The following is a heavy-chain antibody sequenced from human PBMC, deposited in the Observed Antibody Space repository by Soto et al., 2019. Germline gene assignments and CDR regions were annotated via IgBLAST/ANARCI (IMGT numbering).Heavy chain of an antibody. CDR2: INRNGSA. Sequence: SETLSLTCAVYGGSFRGYYWTWIRQPPGKGLEWIGEINRNGSANYNPSLKSRVTISVDTSKNQFSLNLHSVTAADTAVYYCARGDDSGSCYRDYYYGLDVWGQGITVTVSS. V-gene: IGHV4-34*01. CDR1: GGSFRGYY. D-gene: IGHD1-26*01. J-gene: IGHJ6*02. CDR3: ARGDDSGSCYRDYYYGLDV.